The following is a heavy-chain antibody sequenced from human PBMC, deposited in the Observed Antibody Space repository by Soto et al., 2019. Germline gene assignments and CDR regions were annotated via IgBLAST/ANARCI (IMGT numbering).Heavy chain of an antibody. CDR2: FSLSGTT. J-gene: IGHJ4*02. CDR3: ARGMTPPGAPAWYYFDS. D-gene: IGHD2-8*02. V-gene: IGHV4-4*07. Sequence: TSETLSLTCTVSGASITGSSYWSWIRQPAGKGLEWIGRFSLSGTTSYNPSLRSRVTMSADVSKNQFSLRLTSVTAADTALYYCARGMTPPGAPAWYYFDSWGQGTLVTVSP. CDR1: GASITGSSY.